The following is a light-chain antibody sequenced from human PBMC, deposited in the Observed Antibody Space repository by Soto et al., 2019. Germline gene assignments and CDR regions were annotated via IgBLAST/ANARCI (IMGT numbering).Light chain of an antibody. V-gene: IGLV1-47*01. CDR1: SSNIGSNY. J-gene: IGLJ3*02. Sequence: QAVVTQPPSASGTPGQRVTISCSGSSSNIGSNYVYWYQQLPGTAPKLLIYRNNQRPSGVPDRFSGSKSGTSASLAISGLRSEDEADYYCAAWDDSLSGRGVFDGGTKVTVL. CDR2: RNN. CDR3: AAWDDSLSGRGV.